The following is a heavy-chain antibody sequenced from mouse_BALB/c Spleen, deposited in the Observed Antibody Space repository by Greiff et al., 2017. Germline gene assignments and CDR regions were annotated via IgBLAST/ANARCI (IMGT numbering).Heavy chain of an antibody. D-gene: IGHD2-14*01. CDR2: INPSTGYT. V-gene: IGHV1-7*01. J-gene: IGHJ4*01. Sequence: HVQLKQSGAELAKPGASVKMSFKASGYTFTSYWMHWVKQRPGQGLEWFGYINPSTGYTEYNQKFKDKATLTADKSSSTAYMQLSSLTSEDSAVYYCARWDYRYAMDYWGQGTSVTVSS. CDR1: GYTFTSYW. CDR3: ARWDYRYAMDY.